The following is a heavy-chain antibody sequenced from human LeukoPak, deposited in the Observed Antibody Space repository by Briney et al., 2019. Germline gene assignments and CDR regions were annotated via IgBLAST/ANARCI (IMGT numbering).Heavy chain of an antibody. CDR2: IKYEGREK. CDR3: ARYIRTGGYYFDY. Sequence: GGSLRLSCAASGFNFNTYWMGWMRQAPGKGLEWVANIKYEGREKYYVDSVKGRFTISRDNAKSSLYLQMNSLRAEDTAVYYCARYIRTGGYYFDYWGQGTLVTVSS. CDR1: GFNFNTYW. D-gene: IGHD2-8*02. V-gene: IGHV3-7*03. J-gene: IGHJ4*02.